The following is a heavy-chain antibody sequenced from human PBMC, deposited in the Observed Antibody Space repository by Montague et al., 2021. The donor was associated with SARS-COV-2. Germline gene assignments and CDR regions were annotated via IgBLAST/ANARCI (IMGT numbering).Heavy chain of an antibody. Sequence: SETLSLTCTVSGGSISNYYWSWIRQPPGRGLEWIGYIYYSGSTDYSPSLKSRVTISLDTSKNQFSLKVTSVTAADTAVYYCARGGGYYNYGLDVWDPGTTVTVSS. J-gene: IGHJ6*02. CDR2: IYYSGST. V-gene: IGHV4-59*01. D-gene: IGHD3-22*01. CDR3: ARGGGYYNYGLDV. CDR1: GGSISNYY.